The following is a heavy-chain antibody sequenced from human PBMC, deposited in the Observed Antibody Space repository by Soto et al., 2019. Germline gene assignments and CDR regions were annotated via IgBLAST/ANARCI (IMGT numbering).Heavy chain of an antibody. CDR1: GGSISSGTW. J-gene: IGHJ5*02. D-gene: IGHD2-2*01. V-gene: IGHV4-4*02. CDR3: ARRVPAAPNWFDP. Sequence: HVQLQESGPGLVKPSGTLSLTCAVSGGSISSGTWWSWVRQPPWRGLEWIGEIYHSGSPNYNPSLKSPVTMSVDKSKNLFSLRLSSVTAADSALYYCARRVPAAPNWFDPWGQGTLVTVSS. CDR2: IYHSGSP.